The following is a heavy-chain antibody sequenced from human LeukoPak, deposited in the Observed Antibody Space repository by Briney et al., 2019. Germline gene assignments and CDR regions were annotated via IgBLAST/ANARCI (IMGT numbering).Heavy chain of an antibody. CDR1: GGTFSSYA. CDR2: IIPILGIA. D-gene: IGHD5-12*01. J-gene: IGHJ4*02. V-gene: IGHV1-69*04. CDR3: AREFIGGYDSGQQLDY. Sequence: SVKVSCKASGGTFSSYAISWVRQAPGQGLEWMGRIIPILGIANYAQKFQGRVTITADKSTSTAYMELSSLRSEDTAVYYCAREFIGGYDSGQQLDYWGQGALVTVSS.